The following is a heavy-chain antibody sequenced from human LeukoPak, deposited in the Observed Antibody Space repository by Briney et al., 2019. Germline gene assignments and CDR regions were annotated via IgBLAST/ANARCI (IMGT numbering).Heavy chain of an antibody. Sequence: ASVKVSCKAPRYTFTSYDINWVRQATGQGLEWMGWMNPNSGNTGYAQKFQGRVTMTRNTSISTAYMELSSLRSEDTAVYYCARRVVEMATIDAFDIWGQGTMVTVSS. V-gene: IGHV1-8*01. D-gene: IGHD5-24*01. CDR3: ARRVVEMATIDAFDI. CDR2: MNPNSGNT. CDR1: RYTFTSYD. J-gene: IGHJ3*02.